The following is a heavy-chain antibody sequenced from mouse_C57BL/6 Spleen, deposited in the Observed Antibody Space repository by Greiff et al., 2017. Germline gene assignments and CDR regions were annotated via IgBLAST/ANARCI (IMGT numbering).Heavy chain of an antibody. V-gene: IGHV1-42*01. Sequence: EVQLQESGPELVKPGASVKISCKASGYSFTGYYMNWVKQSPETSLEWIGEINPSTGGTTYNQKFKAKATLTVDKSSSTAYMQLKSLTSEDSAVYYCARSYYDYTDYFDYWGQGTTLTVSS. CDR2: INPSTGGT. J-gene: IGHJ2*01. CDR1: GYSFTGYY. CDR3: ARSYYDYTDYFDY. D-gene: IGHD2-4*01.